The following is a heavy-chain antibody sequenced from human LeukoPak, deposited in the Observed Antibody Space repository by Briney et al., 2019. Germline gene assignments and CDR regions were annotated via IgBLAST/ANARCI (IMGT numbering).Heavy chain of an antibody. Sequence: SETLSLTCAVYGGSFSGYYWSWIRQPPGKGLEWIGGINHSGSTNYNPSLKSRVTISVDTSKNQFSLKLSSVTAADTAVYYCARVDSSGCDYWGQGTLVTVSS. V-gene: IGHV4-34*01. CDR1: GGSFSGYY. CDR3: ARVDSSGCDY. CDR2: INHSGST. D-gene: IGHD6-19*01. J-gene: IGHJ4*02.